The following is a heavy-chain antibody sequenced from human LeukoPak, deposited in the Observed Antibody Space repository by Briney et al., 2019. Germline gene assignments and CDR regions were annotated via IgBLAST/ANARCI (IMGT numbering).Heavy chain of an antibody. Sequence: GGSLSLSSAASGFTFSSYGMHWVRQAPGKGLEWVAVISYDGGNKYYDEYVKGGFTISRDNSKNTTYLQMNSRRAEDTAVYYCAKASSWYENYFDYWGQGTLVTVSS. D-gene: IGHD6-13*01. V-gene: IGHV3-30*18. CDR2: ISYDGGNK. J-gene: IGHJ4*02. CDR3: AKASSWYENYFDY. CDR1: GFTFSSYG.